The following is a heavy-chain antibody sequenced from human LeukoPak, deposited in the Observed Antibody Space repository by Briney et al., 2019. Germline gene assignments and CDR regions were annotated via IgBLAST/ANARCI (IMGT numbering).Heavy chain of an antibody. Sequence: GGSLRLSCAASGFTFDEYAMNWVRQVPGKGLEWVSGISWNSGYIGYADSVKGRFTISRDNAKNSLYLQMNSLRAEDMALYYCAESVNCGDAFDLWGQGTMVTVSS. CDR3: AESVNCGDAFDL. V-gene: IGHV3-9*03. J-gene: IGHJ3*01. CDR1: GFTFDEYA. CDR2: ISWNSGYI. D-gene: IGHD1-20*01.